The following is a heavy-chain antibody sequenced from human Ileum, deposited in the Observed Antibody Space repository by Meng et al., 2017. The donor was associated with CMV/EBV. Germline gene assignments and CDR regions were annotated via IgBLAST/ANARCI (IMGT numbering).Heavy chain of an antibody. CDR3: GRAGARGVPVDI. J-gene: IGHJ4*02. V-gene: IGHV4-4*07. CDR2: LRTSGTT. Sequence: QRQESGPGLVKPSETPYRTCTVSGGSISGYHWTGIRKPAGKGLEWIGRLRTSGTTDHNPSLKSRVTLSIDTSKNQFSLKLSSVTAADTAVYYCGRAGARGVPVDIWGQGTLVTVSS. CDR1: GGSISGYH. D-gene: IGHD3-10*01.